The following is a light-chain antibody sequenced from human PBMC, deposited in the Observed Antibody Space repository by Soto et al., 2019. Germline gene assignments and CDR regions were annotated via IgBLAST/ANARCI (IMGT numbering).Light chain of an antibody. V-gene: IGKV3-15*01. J-gene: IGKJ4*01. CDR3: QQYNNWPLT. CDR1: QYVSNK. CDR2: GAS. Sequence: EIVLTQSPGTLSLSPGETATLSCRASQYVSNKVAWYQQKPGQAPSLLILGASTRATGVPARFSGSGSGTEFTLTISSLQSEDFAVYYCQQYNNWPLTFGGGTKVDIK.